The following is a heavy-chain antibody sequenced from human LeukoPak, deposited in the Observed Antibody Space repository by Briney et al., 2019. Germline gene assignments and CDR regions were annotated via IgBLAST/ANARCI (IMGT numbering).Heavy chain of an antibody. CDR2: ISSSGSTI. CDR1: GFTFSSYE. CDR3: ARGVDTAMATITGY. Sequence: PGGSLRLSCAASGFTFSSYEMNWVRQAPGKGLEWVSYISSSGSTIYYADSVKGRFTISRDNAKNSLYLQMNSLRAEDTAVYYCARGVDTAMATITGYWGQGTLVTVSS. V-gene: IGHV3-48*03. D-gene: IGHD5-18*01. J-gene: IGHJ4*02.